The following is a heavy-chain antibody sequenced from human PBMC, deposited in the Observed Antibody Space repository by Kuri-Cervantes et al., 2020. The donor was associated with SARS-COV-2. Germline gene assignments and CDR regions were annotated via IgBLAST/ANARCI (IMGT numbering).Heavy chain of an antibody. D-gene: IGHD3-9*01. J-gene: IGHJ4*02. CDR2: VNHSGST. CDR3: ARVSYDILTGYYLSPTFDY. V-gene: IGHV4-34*01. Sequence: SETLSLTCAFYGEPFSGYYWTWIRQSPGKGLEWIGEVNHSGSTNYNPSLKSRVTISVDTSKNQFSLKLSSVTAADTAVYYCARVSYDILTGYYLSPTFDYWGQGTLVTVSS. CDR1: GEPFSGYY.